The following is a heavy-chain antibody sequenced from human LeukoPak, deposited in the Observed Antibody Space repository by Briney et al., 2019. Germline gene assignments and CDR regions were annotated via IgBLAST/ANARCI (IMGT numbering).Heavy chain of an antibody. CDR1: GFTFGSYW. CDR2: IDHSGST. CDR3: ARDSALAQAVMFDY. V-gene: IGHV4-38-2*02. Sequence: GSLRLSCAASGFTFGSYWMTWMRQTPGKGLEWTGSIDHSGSTYYNPSLKSRITISVDTSKNQFSLKLSSVTAADTAVYYCARDSALAQAVMFDYWGQGTLVTVSS. D-gene: IGHD6-19*01. J-gene: IGHJ4*02.